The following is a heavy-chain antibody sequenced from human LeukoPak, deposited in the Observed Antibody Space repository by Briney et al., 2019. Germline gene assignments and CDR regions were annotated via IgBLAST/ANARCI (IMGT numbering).Heavy chain of an antibody. J-gene: IGHJ4*02. CDR2: ISSSGSTI. Sequence: PGGSLILSCAASGFTSSSYEMNCGRQAPGKGLVGVSYISSSGSTIYYADSVKGRFTISRDNAKNSLYLQMNSLRAEDTAVYYCARGAYYDSSGYQLWGQGTLVTVSS. CDR3: ARGAYYDSSGYQL. V-gene: IGHV3-48*03. CDR1: GFTSSSYE. D-gene: IGHD3-22*01.